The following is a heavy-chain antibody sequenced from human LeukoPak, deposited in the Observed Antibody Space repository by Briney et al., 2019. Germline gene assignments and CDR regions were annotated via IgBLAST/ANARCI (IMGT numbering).Heavy chain of an antibody. Sequence: GASVKVSCKASGYTXINYGITWVRQDPGQGLEWMGWISAYNSAYNGNTHYTQKLQGRVTMTTDTSTNTGYMELRSLRSDDTAVYYCAREYGSGSYTGIDYWGQGTLVTVSS. D-gene: IGHD3-10*01. CDR2: ISAYNSAYNGNT. J-gene: IGHJ4*02. CDR1: GYTXINYG. V-gene: IGHV1-18*01. CDR3: AREYGSGSYTGIDY.